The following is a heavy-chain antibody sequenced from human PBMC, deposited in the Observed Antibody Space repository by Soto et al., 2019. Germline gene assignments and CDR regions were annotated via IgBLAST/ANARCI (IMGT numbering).Heavy chain of an antibody. CDR3: AKGLSATVTTFHYMDV. CDR1: GFTFDDYA. V-gene: IGHV3-9*01. J-gene: IGHJ6*03. D-gene: IGHD4-4*01. CDR2: ISWNSGSI. Sequence: GGSLRLSCAASGFTFDDYAMHWVRQAPGKGLEWVSGISWNSGSIGYADSVKGRFTISRDNAKNSLYLQMNSLRAEDTALYYCAKGLSATVTTFHYMDVWGKGTTVTVSS.